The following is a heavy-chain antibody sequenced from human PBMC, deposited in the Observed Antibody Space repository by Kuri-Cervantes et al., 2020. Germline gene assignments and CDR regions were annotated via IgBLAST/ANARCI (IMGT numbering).Heavy chain of an antibody. D-gene: IGHD3-9*01. Sequence: GGSLRLSCKGSGYSFTSYWIGWVRQMPGKGLEWMGIIYPGDSDTRYSPSFQGQATISADKSIGTAYLQWSSLKASDTAMYYWARHYDILTGYYNWGLGGFDYWGQGTLVTVSS. CDR2: IYPGDSDT. CDR3: ARHYDILTGYYNWGLGGFDY. CDR1: GYSFTSYW. V-gene: IGHV5-51*01. J-gene: IGHJ4*02.